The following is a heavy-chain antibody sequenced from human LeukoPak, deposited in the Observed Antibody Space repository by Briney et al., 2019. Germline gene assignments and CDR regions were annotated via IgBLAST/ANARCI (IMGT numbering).Heavy chain of an antibody. D-gene: IGHD6-6*01. CDR1: GGSISSGGYY. Sequence: PSETLSLTCTVSGGSISSGGYYWSWIRQHPGKGLEWIGYIYYSGSTYYNPSLKSRVTISVDTSKNQFSLKLSSVTAADTAVYYCARGIIAARLWHIQAANDYWGQGTLVTVSS. V-gene: IGHV4-31*03. J-gene: IGHJ4*02. CDR3: ARGIIAARLWHIQAANDY. CDR2: IYYSGST.